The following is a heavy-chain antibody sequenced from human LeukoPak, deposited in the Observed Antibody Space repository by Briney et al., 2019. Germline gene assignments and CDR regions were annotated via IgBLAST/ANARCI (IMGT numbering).Heavy chain of an antibody. J-gene: IGHJ4*02. Sequence: GALRLSCAASGFTFSNYVMHWVRQAPGKGLEWVAVISYDGSNTYYADSVKGRFTISRDNSKNTLYLQMNSLRPEDTGVYYCAKEGRRIAVAGSYFDDWGQGTLVIVSS. D-gene: IGHD6-19*01. CDR1: GFTFSNYV. CDR3: AKEGRRIAVAGSYFDD. V-gene: IGHV3-30*18. CDR2: ISYDGSNT.